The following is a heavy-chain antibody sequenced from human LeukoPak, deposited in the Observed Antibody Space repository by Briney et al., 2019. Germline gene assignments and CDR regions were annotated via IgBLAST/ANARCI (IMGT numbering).Heavy chain of an antibody. CDR2: IIPIFGTA. D-gene: IGHD3-22*01. Sequence: SVKVSCKASGGTFSSYAISWVQQAPGQGLEWMGRIIPIFGTANYAQKFQGRVTITTDESTSTAYMELSSLRSEDTAVYYCARDSKYYYDSSGYYGTSYFDYWGQETLVTVSS. CDR1: GGTFSSYA. CDR3: ARDSKYYYDSSGYYGTSYFDY. V-gene: IGHV1-69*05. J-gene: IGHJ4*02.